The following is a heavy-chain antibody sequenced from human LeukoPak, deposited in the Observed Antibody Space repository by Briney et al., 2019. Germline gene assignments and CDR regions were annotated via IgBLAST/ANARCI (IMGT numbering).Heavy chain of an antibody. D-gene: IGHD6-19*01. CDR2: IIPIFGTA. CDR1: GGTFISYA. Sequence: SVKVSCKASGGTFISYAISWVRQAPGQGLEWMGGIIPIFGTASYAQKFQGRVTMTRDTSTSTVYMELSSLRSEDTAVYYCARFFETRSGWYSGFDYWGQGTLVTVSS. V-gene: IGHV1-69*05. CDR3: ARFFETRSGWYSGFDY. J-gene: IGHJ4*02.